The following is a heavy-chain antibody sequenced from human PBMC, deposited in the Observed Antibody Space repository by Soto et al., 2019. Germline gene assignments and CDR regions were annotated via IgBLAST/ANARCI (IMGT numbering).Heavy chain of an antibody. CDR2: IDPSDSYT. Sequence: PGESLKISCKGSVYSFTSYWISWVRQMPGKGLEWMGRIDPSDSYTNYSPSFQGHVTISADKSISTAYLQWSSLKASDTAMYYCARILLDCSSTSCYTVPGYWGQGTLVTVSS. J-gene: IGHJ4*02. V-gene: IGHV5-10-1*01. CDR3: ARILLDCSSTSCYTVPGY. D-gene: IGHD2-2*02. CDR1: VYSFTSYW.